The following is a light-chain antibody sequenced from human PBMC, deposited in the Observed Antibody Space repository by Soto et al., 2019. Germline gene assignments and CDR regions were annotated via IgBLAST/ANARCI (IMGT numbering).Light chain of an antibody. CDR2: LNSDGSH. Sequence: QLVLTQSPSASASLGASVKLTCTLSSGHSSYAIAWHQQQPEKGPRYLMKLNSDGSHSKGDGIPDRFSGSSSGAERYLTIPSLQSEAEADYYCQTWGTGPFVFGTGTKLTVL. CDR3: QTWGTGPFV. V-gene: IGLV4-69*01. J-gene: IGLJ1*01. CDR1: SGHSSYA.